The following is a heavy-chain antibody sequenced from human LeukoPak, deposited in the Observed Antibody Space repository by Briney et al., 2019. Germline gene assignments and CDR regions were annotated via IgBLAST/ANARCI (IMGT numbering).Heavy chain of an antibody. D-gene: IGHD5-12*01. Sequence: GGSLRLSCAASGFTFSSYAMHWVRQAPGKGLEWVAVISYDGSNKYYADSVKGRFTISRDNSKNTLYLQMNSLRAEDTAVYYCAKDGSGYDNSPYYYYMDVWGKGTTVTVSS. V-gene: IGHV3-30*07. J-gene: IGHJ6*03. CDR3: AKDGSGYDNSPYYYYMDV. CDR1: GFTFSSYA. CDR2: ISYDGSNK.